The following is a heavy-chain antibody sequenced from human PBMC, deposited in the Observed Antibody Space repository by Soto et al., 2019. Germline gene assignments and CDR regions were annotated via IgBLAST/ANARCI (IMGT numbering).Heavy chain of an antibody. J-gene: IGHJ6*02. Sequence: GGSLRLSCAASGFTFSSYAMSWVRQAPGKGLEWVSAISGSGGSTYYADSVKGRFTISRDNSKNTLYLQMNSLRAEDTAVYYCAKDLGDLYGSEHYYYYGMDVWGQGTTVTVSS. CDR3: AKDLGDLYGSEHYYYYGMDV. V-gene: IGHV3-23*01. CDR2: ISGSGGST. D-gene: IGHD3-10*01. CDR1: GFTFSSYA.